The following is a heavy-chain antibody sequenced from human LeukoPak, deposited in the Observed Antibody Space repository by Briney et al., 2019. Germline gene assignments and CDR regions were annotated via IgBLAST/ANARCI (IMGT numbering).Heavy chain of an antibody. Sequence: GGSLTLSCAASGFTVSGTHMSWIRQAPGKGLEWVSAMYTGGTTYYADSVTGRFTVSRDTSRNTLFLHMDSLRAEDTAVYYCAKDEVTSGGGLASWGRGPLVIVSS. CDR2: MYTGGTT. J-gene: IGHJ5*01. CDR3: AKDEVTSGGGLAS. CDR1: GFTVSGTH. V-gene: IGHV3-53*01. D-gene: IGHD2-21*02.